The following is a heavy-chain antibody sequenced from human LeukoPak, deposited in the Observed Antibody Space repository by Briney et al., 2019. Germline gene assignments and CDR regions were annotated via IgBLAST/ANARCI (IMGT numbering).Heavy chain of an antibody. D-gene: IGHD3-3*01. CDR3: ARLGAGPTYYDFWSGYSSFYFDY. Sequence: SETLSLTCAVYGGSFSGYYWSWIRQPPGKGLEWIGEINHSGSTNYNPSLKSRVTISVDTSKNQFSLKLSSVTAADTAVYYCARLGAGPTYYDFWSGYSSFYFDYWGQGTPVTVSS. V-gene: IGHV4-34*01. CDR2: INHSGST. CDR1: GGSFSGYY. J-gene: IGHJ4*02.